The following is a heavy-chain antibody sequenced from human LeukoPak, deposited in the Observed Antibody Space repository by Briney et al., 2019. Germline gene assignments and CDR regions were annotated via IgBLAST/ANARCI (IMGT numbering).Heavy chain of an antibody. Sequence: SGTLSLTCAVSGGSISSSNWWSWIRQHPGKGLEWIGYIYYSGSTYYNPSLKSRVTISVDTSKNQFSLKLSSVTAADTAVYYCARGGGGYYFDYWGQGTLVTVSS. D-gene: IGHD1-26*01. CDR2: IYYSGST. J-gene: IGHJ4*02. V-gene: IGHV4-31*11. CDR3: ARGGGGYYFDY. CDR1: GGSISSSNW.